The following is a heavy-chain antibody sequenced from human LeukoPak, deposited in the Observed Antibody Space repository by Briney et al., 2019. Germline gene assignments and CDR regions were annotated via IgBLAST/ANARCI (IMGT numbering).Heavy chain of an antibody. CDR3: ARIVSSGYSDY. J-gene: IGHJ4*02. V-gene: IGHV4-59*01. D-gene: IGHD3-22*01. Sequence: KTSETLSLTCTVSGGSISNYYWGWIRQPPGKGLEWIGYVFYRGSTNYNPSLKSRVTISVDTSKNQFSLKLSSVTAADTAVYYCARIVSSGYSDYWGQGTLVTVSS. CDR1: GGSISNYY. CDR2: VFYRGST.